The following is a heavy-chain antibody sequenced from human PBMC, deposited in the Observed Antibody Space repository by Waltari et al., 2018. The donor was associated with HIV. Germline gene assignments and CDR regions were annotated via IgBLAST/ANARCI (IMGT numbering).Heavy chain of an antibody. CDR3: ARKYSSSWGAPFDY. V-gene: IGHV3-33*01. CDR2: IWYDGSKK. CDR1: GFTFSSYG. J-gene: IGHJ4*02. Sequence: QVQLVESGGGVVQPGRSLRLSCATSGFTFSSYGMHWVRQAPGKGLEWVTVIWYDGSKKYYADFVKGRFTISRDNSKNTLYLQMNSLRIEDTAVYYCARKYSSSWGAPFDYWGQGTLVTVSS. D-gene: IGHD6-13*01.